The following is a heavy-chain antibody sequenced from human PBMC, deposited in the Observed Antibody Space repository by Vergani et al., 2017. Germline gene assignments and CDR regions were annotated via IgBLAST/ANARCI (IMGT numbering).Heavy chain of an antibody. J-gene: IGHJ6*02. CDR3: ARGSGRLVGYYYYGMDV. D-gene: IGHD6-19*01. Sequence: QVQLVQSGAEVKKPGSSVKVSCKASGGTFSSYAISWVRQAPGQGLEWMGRIIPIFGTANYAQKFQGRVTIPADESTSTAYMELSSLGSEDTAVYYCARGSGRLVGYYYYGMDVWGQGTTVTVSS. V-gene: IGHV1-69*18. CDR1: GGTFSSYA. CDR2: IIPIFGTA.